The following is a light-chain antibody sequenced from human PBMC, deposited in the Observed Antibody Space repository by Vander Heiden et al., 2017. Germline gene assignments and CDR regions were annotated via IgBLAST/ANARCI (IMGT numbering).Light chain of an antibody. V-gene: IGKV1-13*02. CDR2: EAS. CDR1: QGISSA. CDR3: QQFNSYPLT. Sequence: AIQLTPFPSSLSASVGDRVTITCRASQGISSALPWYKTKPGKPPNFLLYEASSLERGVPSRCSGSGSGTDFTLTISSLQPEDFATDYCQQFNSYPLTFGGGTKVEIK. J-gene: IGKJ4*01.